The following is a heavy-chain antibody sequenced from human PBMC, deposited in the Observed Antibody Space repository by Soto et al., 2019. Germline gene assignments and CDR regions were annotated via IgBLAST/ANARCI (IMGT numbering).Heavy chain of an antibody. Sequence: EVQLVESGGGLVQPGGSLRLSCAASGFTVSSNYMSWVRQAPGKGLEWVSVIYSGGSTYYADSVKGRFTISRHNSKNTLYLQMNSLRAEDTAVYYCARDQRGIAVENGMDVWGQGTTVTVSS. D-gene: IGHD6-19*01. CDR3: ARDQRGIAVENGMDV. CDR2: IYSGGST. J-gene: IGHJ6*02. CDR1: GFTVSSNY. V-gene: IGHV3-53*04.